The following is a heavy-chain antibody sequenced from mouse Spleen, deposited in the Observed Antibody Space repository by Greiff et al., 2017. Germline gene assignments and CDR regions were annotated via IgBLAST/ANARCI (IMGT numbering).Heavy chain of an antibody. Sequence: EVQRVESGGGLVKPGGSLKLSCAASGFTFSSYAMSWVRQTPEKRLEWVATISSGGSYTYYPDSVKGRFTISRDNAKNTLYLQMSSLRSEDTAMYYCAGNYTFDYWGQGTTLTVSS. D-gene: IGHD2-1*01. J-gene: IGHJ2*01. CDR1: GFTFSSYA. CDR3: AGNYTFDY. V-gene: IGHV5-9-3*01. CDR2: ISSGGSYT.